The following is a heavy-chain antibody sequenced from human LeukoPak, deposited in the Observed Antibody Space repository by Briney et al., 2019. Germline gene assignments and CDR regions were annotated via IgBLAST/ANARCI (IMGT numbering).Heavy chain of an antibody. CDR3: ARHNSGGYYGAFDY. D-gene: IGHD1-26*01. J-gene: IGHJ4*02. Sequence: SETLSLTCAVYGGSFSGYYWSWIRQPPGKGLEWIGEINQSGSTNYNPSLKSRVTISVDTSKNQFSLKLSSVTAADTAVYYCARHNSGGYYGAFDYWGRGTLVTVSS. CDR2: INQSGST. CDR1: GGSFSGYY. V-gene: IGHV4-34*01.